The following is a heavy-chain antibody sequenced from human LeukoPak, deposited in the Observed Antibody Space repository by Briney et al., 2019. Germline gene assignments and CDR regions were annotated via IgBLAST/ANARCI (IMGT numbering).Heavy chain of an antibody. CDR1: GFTLSSYS. V-gene: IGHV3-21*01. Sequence: GGSLRLSCAASGFTLSSYSMNWVRQAPGKGLEWVSSISSSSSYIYYADSVKGRFTISRDNAKNSLYLQMNSLSAEDTAVYYCARAQTVPARWFDPWVQGTLVTVSS. CDR2: ISSSSSYI. CDR3: ARAQTVPARWFDP. D-gene: IGHD2-21*02. J-gene: IGHJ5*02.